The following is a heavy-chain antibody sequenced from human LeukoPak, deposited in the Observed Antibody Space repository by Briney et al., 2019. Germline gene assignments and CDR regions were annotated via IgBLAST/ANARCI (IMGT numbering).Heavy chain of an antibody. CDR1: GYTFTGYY. Sequence: ASVKVSCKASGYTFTGYYMHWVRQAPGQGLEWMGWINPNSGGTNYAQKFQGRVTMTRDTSISTAYMELSRLKSDDTAVYYCARESTYYDSTDYYQGDAFDIWGQGTMVTVSS. CDR3: ARESTYYDSTDYYQGDAFDI. D-gene: IGHD3-22*01. J-gene: IGHJ3*02. CDR2: INPNSGGT. V-gene: IGHV1-2*02.